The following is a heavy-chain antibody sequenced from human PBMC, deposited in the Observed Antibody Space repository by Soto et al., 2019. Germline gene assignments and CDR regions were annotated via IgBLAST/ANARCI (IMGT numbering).Heavy chain of an antibody. J-gene: IGHJ6*02. Sequence: PWRTLSLNCTFPSYYISRGDYDWSWLRPPPGKGLEWIGYIYYSGSTNYNPSLKSRVTISVDTSKNQFSLKLSSVTAADTAVYYCARDRPRLRFGGVEDGMDGWGQGTKVTVSS. CDR3: ARDRPRLRFGGVEDGMDG. CDR1: SYYISRGDYD. CDR2: IYYSGST. V-gene: IGHV4-61*08. D-gene: IGHD3-3*01.